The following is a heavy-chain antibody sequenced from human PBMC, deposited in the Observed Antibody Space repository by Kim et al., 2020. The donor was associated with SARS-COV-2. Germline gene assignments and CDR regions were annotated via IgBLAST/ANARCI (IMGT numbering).Heavy chain of an antibody. CDR1: GFTFSSYW. D-gene: IGHD6-19*01. CDR2: IKQDGSEK. J-gene: IGHJ4*02. CDR3: ARYYSSGWYEYYFDH. Sequence: GGSLRLSCAASGFTFSSYWMSWVRQAPGKGLEWVANIKQDGSEKYYVDSVKGRFTISRDNAKNSLYLQMNSLRAEDTAVYYCARYYSSGWYEYYFDHWGQGNLVTVSS. V-gene: IGHV3-7*03.